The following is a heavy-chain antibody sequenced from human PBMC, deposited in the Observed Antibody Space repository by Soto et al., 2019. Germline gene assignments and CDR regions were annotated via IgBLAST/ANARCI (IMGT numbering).Heavy chain of an antibody. CDR1: GFTPSSSD. D-gene: IGHD3-10*01. Sequence: EVQLLESGGGFIQPGGSLRLSCAASGFTPSSSDMSWVRQGPGKGLEWVSTIDGAGRITYYADSVKGRFTISRDNSKNTLYLQMESLGADDTAVYYGVKNSGWFNSWGQGALVTVSS. V-gene: IGHV3-23*01. CDR3: VKNSGWFNS. J-gene: IGHJ5*01. CDR2: IDGAGRIT.